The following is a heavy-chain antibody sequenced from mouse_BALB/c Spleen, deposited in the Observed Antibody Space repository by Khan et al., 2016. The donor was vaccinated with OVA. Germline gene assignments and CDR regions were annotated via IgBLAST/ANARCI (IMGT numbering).Heavy chain of an antibody. J-gene: IGHJ2*01. D-gene: IGHD1-1*01. CDR3: ARTHGYYGSNYFDY. CDR2: ISSGGSYT. V-gene: IGHV5-9-3*01. CDR1: GFTFINYA. Sequence: EVELVESGGGLVRPGGSLKLSCAASGFTFINYAMSWVRQTPEKRLEWVATISSGGSYTYYPDSVKGRLTISRDNAENTLYLQMSSLRSEDTAMYYWARTHGYYGSNYFDYWRQGTTLTVSS.